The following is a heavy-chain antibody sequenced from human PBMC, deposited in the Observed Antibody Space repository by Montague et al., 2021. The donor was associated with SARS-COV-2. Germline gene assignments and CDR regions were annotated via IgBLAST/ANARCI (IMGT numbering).Heavy chain of an antibody. CDR3: ARDRYSGYVLDGFDI. V-gene: IGHV4-31*03. J-gene: IGHJ3*02. CDR1: GGSISSGGYY. Sequence: TLSLTCTVSGGSISSGGYYWSWIRQHPGKGLEWIGYIYYSGSTYYNPSLKSRVTISVDTSKNQFSLKLSSVTAADTAVYYCARDRYSGYVLDGFDIWGQGTMVTVSS. CDR2: IYYSGST. D-gene: IGHD5-12*01.